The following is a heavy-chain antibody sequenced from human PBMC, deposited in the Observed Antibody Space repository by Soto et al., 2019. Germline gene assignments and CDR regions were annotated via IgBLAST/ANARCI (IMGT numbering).Heavy chain of an antibody. CDR2: ISYSGNT. CDR3: ARGSPVRANWNFDY. Sequence: PSETLSLTCTVSRGSISSYYWSWIRQPPGKGLEWIGYISYSGNTNYNTSLKSRVTISVDSSKNQFSLNLSSMTAADTAVYYCARGSPVRANWNFDYWGQGTLVTVSS. D-gene: IGHD1-20*01. CDR1: RGSISSYY. J-gene: IGHJ4*02. V-gene: IGHV4-59*01.